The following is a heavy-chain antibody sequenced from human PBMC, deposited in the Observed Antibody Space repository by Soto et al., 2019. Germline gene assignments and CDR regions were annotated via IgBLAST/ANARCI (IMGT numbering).Heavy chain of an antibody. V-gene: IGHV3-15*01. CDR3: TTGIYYDLLTGYHDVAY. J-gene: IGHJ4*02. D-gene: IGHD3-9*01. Sequence: PVGSLRLSCAASGFNLSHPWMTWVRQAAGKGLEWVGRIKSETDGGTADYAAPVKGRITISRDDSKNTVYLQMNSLKTEDTAVYYCTTGIYYDLLTGYHDVAYWGQGTLVTVSS. CDR2: IKSETDGGTA. CDR1: GFNLSHPW.